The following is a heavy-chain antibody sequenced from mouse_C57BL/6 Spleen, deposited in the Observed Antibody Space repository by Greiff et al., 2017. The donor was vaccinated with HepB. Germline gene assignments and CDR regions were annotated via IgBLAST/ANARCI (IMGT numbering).Heavy chain of an antibody. Sequence: EVQLQHSVAELVRPGASVKLSCTASGFNIKNTYMHWVKQRPEQGLEWIGRIDPANGNTKYAPKFQGKATITADTSSNTAYLQLSSLTSEDTAIYYCASSTLGNYYAMDYWGQGTSVTVSS. J-gene: IGHJ4*01. V-gene: IGHV14-3*01. D-gene: IGHD3-1*01. CDR1: GFNIKNTY. CDR2: IDPANGNT. CDR3: ASSTLGNYYAMDY.